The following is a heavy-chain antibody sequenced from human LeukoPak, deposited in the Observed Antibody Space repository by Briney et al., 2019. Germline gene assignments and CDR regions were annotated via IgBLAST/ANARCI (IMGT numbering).Heavy chain of an antibody. CDR1: GGTFSSYA. J-gene: IGHJ3*02. CDR3: ASRHFSRGVNGYSGSRRPDAFDI. Sequence: ASVKVSCKASGGTFSSYAISWVRQAPGQGLEWMGGIIPIFGTANYAQKFQGRVTITADESTSTAYMELSSLRSEDTAVYYCASRHFSRGVNGYSGSRRPDAFDIWGQGTVVTVSS. D-gene: IGHD5-12*01. CDR2: IIPIFGTA. V-gene: IGHV1-69*13.